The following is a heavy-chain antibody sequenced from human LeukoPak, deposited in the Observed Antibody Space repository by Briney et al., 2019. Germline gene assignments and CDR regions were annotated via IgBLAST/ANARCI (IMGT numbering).Heavy chain of an antibody. Sequence: QPGGSLRLSCAASGFTVSSNYMSWVRQAPGKGLEWVSVIYSGGSTYYADSVKGRFTISRHNSKNTLYLQMNSLRAEDTAVYYCAKDKETLDYDFWSAHDAFDIWGQGTMVTVSS. CDR2: IYSGGST. J-gene: IGHJ3*02. D-gene: IGHD3-3*01. V-gene: IGHV3-53*01. CDR1: GFTVSSNY. CDR3: AKDKETLDYDFWSAHDAFDI.